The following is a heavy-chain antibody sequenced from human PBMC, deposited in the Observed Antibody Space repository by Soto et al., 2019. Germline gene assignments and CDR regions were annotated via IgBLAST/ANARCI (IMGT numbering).Heavy chain of an antibody. Sequence: QVQLQESGPGLVKPSETLSLTCAVSGDSISSYYCMWIRQPPGKGLESIGYLYYGRSANYNPSLKSRVSLSVDTPTNQCSLALSSMTAADTAVYYCALRSMAVVPEYWGQGTLVTVSS. CDR1: GDSISSYY. CDR2: LYYGRSA. D-gene: IGHD3-22*01. V-gene: IGHV4-59*01. CDR3: ALRSMAVVPEY. J-gene: IGHJ4*02.